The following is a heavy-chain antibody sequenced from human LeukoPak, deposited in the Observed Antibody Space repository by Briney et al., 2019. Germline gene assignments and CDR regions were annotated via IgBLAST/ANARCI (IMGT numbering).Heavy chain of an antibody. CDR2: ISAYNGNT. CDR3: ARVRSTTVVPREEGY. Sequence: GSSVKVSCKASGGTFSSYAISWVRQAPGQGLEWMGWISAYNGNTNYAQKLQGRVTMTTDTSTSTAYMELRSLRSDDTAVYYCARVRSTTVVPREEGYWGQGTLVTVSS. D-gene: IGHD4-23*01. V-gene: IGHV1-18*01. J-gene: IGHJ4*02. CDR1: GGTFSSYA.